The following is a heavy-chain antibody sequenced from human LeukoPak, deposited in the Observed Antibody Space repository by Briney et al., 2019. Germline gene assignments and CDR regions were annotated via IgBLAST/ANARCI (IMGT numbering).Heavy chain of an antibody. Sequence: GASVKVSCKASGYTSTNYDINWVRQATGQGLEWMGWRNPNSGRTGFAQKFQGRLTMTADTSISTAYMELSSLTSDDTAVYYCARGPVSTHGMDVWGQGTTVTVSS. CDR1: GYTSTNYD. CDR2: RNPNSGRT. CDR3: ARGPVSTHGMDV. V-gene: IGHV1-8*01. J-gene: IGHJ6*02. D-gene: IGHD6-13*01.